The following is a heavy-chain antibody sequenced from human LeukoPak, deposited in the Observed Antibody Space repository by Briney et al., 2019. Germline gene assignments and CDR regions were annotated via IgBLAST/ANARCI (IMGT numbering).Heavy chain of an antibody. CDR2: IKSKTDGGTT. CDR1: GFTFSNAW. J-gene: IGHJ6*02. D-gene: IGHD2-21*01. Sequence: PGGSLRLSCAASGFTFSNAWMSWVRQAPGKGLEWVGRIKSKTDGGTTDYAAPVKGRFTISRDDSKNTLYLQMNSLKTEDTAVYYCTTDLYCGGDCYGYGMDVWGQGTTVTVSS. CDR3: TTDLYCGGDCYGYGMDV. V-gene: IGHV3-15*01.